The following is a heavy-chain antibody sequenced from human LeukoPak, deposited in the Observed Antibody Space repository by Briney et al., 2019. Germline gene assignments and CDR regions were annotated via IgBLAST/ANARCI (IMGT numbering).Heavy chain of an antibody. Sequence: ASVKVSCKASGYTFTGYYMHWVRQAPGQGLEWMGWINPNSGGTNYAQKSQGRVTMTRDTSISTAYMELSRLRSDDTAVYYCARDLKWELLTNWFDPWGQGTLVTVSS. CDR1: GYTFTGYY. D-gene: IGHD1-26*01. CDR2: INPNSGGT. J-gene: IGHJ5*02. CDR3: ARDLKWELLTNWFDP. V-gene: IGHV1-2*02.